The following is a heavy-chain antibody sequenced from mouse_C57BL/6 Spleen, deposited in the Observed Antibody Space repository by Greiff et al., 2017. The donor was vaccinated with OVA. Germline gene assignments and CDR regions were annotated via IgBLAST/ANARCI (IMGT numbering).Heavy chain of an antibody. CDR3: VKNGDYGSSWYMDD. D-gene: IGHD2-13*01. CDR1: GFSLTSYA. CDR2: IWTGGGT. V-gene: IGHV2-9-1*01. J-gene: IGHJ1*03. Sequence: VQLQQSGPGLVAPSQSLSITCTVSGFSLTSYAISWVRQPPGKGLEWLGVIWTGGGTTYNSALKSRLSISNDNSKSNVFLKMNSLQTADTSGNYCVKNGDYGSSWYMDDWGKGTTVTVSS.